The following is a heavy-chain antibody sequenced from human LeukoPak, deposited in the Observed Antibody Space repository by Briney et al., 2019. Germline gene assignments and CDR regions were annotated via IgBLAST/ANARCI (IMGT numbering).Heavy chain of an antibody. J-gene: IGHJ4*02. CDR2: IYPGDSDT. CDR1: GHSFTNYW. D-gene: IGHD2/OR15-2a*01. V-gene: IGHV5-51*01. Sequence: GESLKISCKGSGHSFTNYWIGWVRQMPGKGLEWMGNIYPGDSDTRYSPSSQGQVTISGDKSISTAYLQWSSLKASDTAIYYCVRHRGLNSAAFYFDSWGQGTLVTVSS. CDR3: VRHRGLNSAAFYFDS.